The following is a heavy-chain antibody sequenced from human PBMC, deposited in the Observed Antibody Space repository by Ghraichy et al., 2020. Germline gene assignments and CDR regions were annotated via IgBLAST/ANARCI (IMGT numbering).Heavy chain of an antibody. CDR2: ISDNSGYI. CDR1: GFTFNSYY. V-gene: IGHV3-21*01. D-gene: IGHD1-26*01. J-gene: IGHJ4*02. CDR3: ARNLVGTTSPFDY. Sequence: GGSLRLSCAASGFTFNSYYMNWVRQAPGKGLEWVSSISDNSGYIYYADSVKGRFTISRDNAKKSLFLQMDSLRAEDTAVYYCARNLVGTTSPFDYWGQGTLVTVSS.